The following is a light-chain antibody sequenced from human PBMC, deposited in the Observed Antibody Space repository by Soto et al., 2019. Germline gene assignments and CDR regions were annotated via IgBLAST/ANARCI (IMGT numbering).Light chain of an antibody. J-gene: IGKJ2*01. CDR1: QSVRNN. CDR3: QQYNNWPPVYT. Sequence: EIVMTQSPATLSVSPGERATLSCRASQSVRNNLAWYQQKPGQAPRLLIYGASNRATGMPARFSGGGSGTEVTLTIRRLQSEDFAFDLCQQYNNWPPVYTVGQGTQLEIK. CDR2: GAS. V-gene: IGKV3-15*01.